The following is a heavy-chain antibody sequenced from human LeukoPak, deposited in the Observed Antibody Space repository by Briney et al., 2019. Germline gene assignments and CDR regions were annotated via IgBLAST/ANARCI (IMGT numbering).Heavy chain of an antibody. CDR3: ARATGLYGDYFDY. CDR1: GFTFSSYA. Sequence: SGRSLRLSCAASGFTFSSYAMHWVRQAPGKGLEWVAVISYDGSNKYYADSAKGRFTISRDNSKNTLYLQMNSLRAEDTAVYYCARATGLYGDYFDYWGQGTLVTVSS. V-gene: IGHV3-30-3*01. D-gene: IGHD4-17*01. J-gene: IGHJ4*02. CDR2: ISYDGSNK.